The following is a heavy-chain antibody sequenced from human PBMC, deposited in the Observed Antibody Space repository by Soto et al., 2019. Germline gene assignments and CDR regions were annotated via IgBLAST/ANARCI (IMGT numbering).Heavy chain of an antibody. D-gene: IGHD6-13*01. V-gene: IGHV1-69*13. J-gene: IGHJ3*02. Sequence: SVKVSCKASGGTFSSYAISWVRQAPGQGLEWMGGIIPIFGTANYAQKFQGRVTITADESTSTAYMELSSLRSEDTAVYYCASGAAAGFVIGAFDIWGQGTMVTVSS. CDR3: ASGAAAGFVIGAFDI. CDR2: IIPIFGTA. CDR1: GGTFSSYA.